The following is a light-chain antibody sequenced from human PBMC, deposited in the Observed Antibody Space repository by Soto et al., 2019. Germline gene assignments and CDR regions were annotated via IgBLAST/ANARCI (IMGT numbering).Light chain of an antibody. V-gene: IGLV1-51*01. J-gene: IGLJ1*01. CDR1: SPNIGGNS. Sequence: PGQKVTISCSGSSPNIGGNSVSWYQQLPGTAPKLLIYDDNKRPSGIPDRFSGSKSGTSATLGITGFQTGDEADYYCGSWDSSLSAYVFGTGTKVTV. CDR3: GSWDSSLSAYV. CDR2: DDN.